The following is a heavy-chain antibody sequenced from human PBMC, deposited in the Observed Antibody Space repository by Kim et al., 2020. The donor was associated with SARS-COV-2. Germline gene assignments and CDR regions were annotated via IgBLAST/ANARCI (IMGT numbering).Heavy chain of an antibody. J-gene: IGHJ4*02. Sequence: GESLKISCKGSGYSFTSYWIGWVRQMPGKGLEWMGIIYPGDSDTRYSPSFQGQVTISADKSISTACLQWSSLKASDTAMYYCARHLVGYSGSYYRGHYFDYWGQGTLVTVSS. D-gene: IGHD1-26*01. V-gene: IGHV5-51*01. CDR2: IYPGDSDT. CDR3: ARHLVGYSGSYYRGHYFDY. CDR1: GYSFTSYW.